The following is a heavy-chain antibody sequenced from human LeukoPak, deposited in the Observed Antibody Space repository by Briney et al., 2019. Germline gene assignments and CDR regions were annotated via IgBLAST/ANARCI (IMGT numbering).Heavy chain of an antibody. D-gene: IGHD3-9*01. CDR3: ARDREGYYDILTGYYGVGAFDI. V-gene: IGHV1-2*02. CDR1: GYMFTGYY. J-gene: IGHJ3*02. CDR2: INPNSGGT. Sequence: GASVKVSCKASGYMFTGYYMHWVRQAPGQGLEWMGWINPNSGGTNYAQKFQGRVTMTRDTSISTAYMELSRLRSDDTAVYYCARDREGYYDILTGYYGVGAFDIWGQGTMVTVSS.